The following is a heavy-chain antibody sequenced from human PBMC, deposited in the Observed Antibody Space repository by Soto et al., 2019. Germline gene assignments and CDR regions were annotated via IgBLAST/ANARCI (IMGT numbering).Heavy chain of an antibody. CDR1: GGSFSGYY. Sequence: QVQLQQWGAGLLKPSETLSLTCAVYGGSFSGYYWSWIRQPPGKGLEGMGEINHSGSTNYNPSLKSRVTISVDTSKNQFSLKLSSVTAADTAVYYCVRVTLGYCCSTSCPYYYGMDVWGQGTTVTVSS. CDR2: INHSGST. D-gene: IGHD2-2*01. J-gene: IGHJ6*02. CDR3: VRVTLGYCCSTSCPYYYGMDV. V-gene: IGHV4-34*01.